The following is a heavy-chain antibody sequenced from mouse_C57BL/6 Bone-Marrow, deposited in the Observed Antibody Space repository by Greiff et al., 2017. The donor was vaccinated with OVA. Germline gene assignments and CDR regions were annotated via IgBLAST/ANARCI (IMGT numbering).Heavy chain of an antibody. V-gene: IGHV1-74*01. J-gene: IGHJ3*01. D-gene: IGHD2-10*01. CDR3: AILSYYGKTPFAY. CDR1: GYTFTSYW. CDR2: IHPSDSDT. Sequence: VKLQQPGAELVKPGASVKVSCKASGYTFTSYWMHWVKQRPGQGLEWIGRIHPSDSDTNYNQKFKGKATLTVDKSSSTAYMQLSSLTSEDSAVYYCAILSYYGKTPFAYWGQGTLVTVSA.